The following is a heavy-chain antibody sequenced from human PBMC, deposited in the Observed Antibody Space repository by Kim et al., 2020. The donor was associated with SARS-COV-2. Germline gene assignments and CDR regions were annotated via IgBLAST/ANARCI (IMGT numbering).Heavy chain of an antibody. Sequence: ASVKVSCKASGYTFTSYYMHWVRQAPGQGLEWMGIINPSGGSTSYAQKFQGRVTMTRDTSTSTVYMELSSLRSEDTAVYYCARGSRGWYQKGWFDPWGQGTLVTVSP. CDR1: GYTFTSYY. V-gene: IGHV1-46*01. CDR2: INPSGGST. CDR3: ARGSRGWYQKGWFDP. J-gene: IGHJ5*02. D-gene: IGHD6-19*01.